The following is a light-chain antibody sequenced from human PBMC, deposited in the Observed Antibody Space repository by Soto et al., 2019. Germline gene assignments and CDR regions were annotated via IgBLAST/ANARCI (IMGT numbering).Light chain of an antibody. CDR2: LGS. V-gene: IGKV2-28*01. CDR1: QSLIYSNGNTY. CDR3: MQALQTPLT. Sequence: IVLTQSPLSLSVTLGQPASISCRSSQSLIYSNGNTYLDWYLQKPGQSPQLLIYLGSNRASGVPDRFSGSGSGTDFTLKISRVEAEDVGVYYCMQALQTPLTFGGGTKVDIK. J-gene: IGKJ4*01.